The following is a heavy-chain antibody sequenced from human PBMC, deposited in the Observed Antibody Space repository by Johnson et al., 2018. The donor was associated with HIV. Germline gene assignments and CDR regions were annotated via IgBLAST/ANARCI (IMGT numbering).Heavy chain of an antibody. J-gene: IGHJ3*02. CDR1: GFTFRTFP. CDR2: ISYDGSNK. CDR3: ARTKIYASRAFDI. D-gene: IGHD2-2*01. Sequence: QVQLVESGGGVVQPGRSLRLSCAASGFTFRTFPMHWVRQAPGKGLEWVAVISYDGSNKYYADSVKGRFTISRDNAKNSLYLQMNSLRAEDTAVYYCARTKIYASRAFDIWGQGTMVTVSS. V-gene: IGHV3-30-3*01.